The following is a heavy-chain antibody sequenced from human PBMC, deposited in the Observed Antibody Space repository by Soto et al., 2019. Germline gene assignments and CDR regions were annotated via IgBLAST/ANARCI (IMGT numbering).Heavy chain of an antibody. CDR3: ARLSTPVFCGGDCYDFDY. Sequence: PGESLKISCKGSGYSFTSYWISWVRQMPGKGLEWMGRIDPSDSYTNYSPSFQGHVTISADKSISTAYLQWSSLKASDTAMYYCARLSTPVFCGGDCYDFDYWGQGTPVPVSS. D-gene: IGHD2-21*02. V-gene: IGHV5-10-1*01. CDR2: IDPSDSYT. J-gene: IGHJ4*02. CDR1: GYSFTSYW.